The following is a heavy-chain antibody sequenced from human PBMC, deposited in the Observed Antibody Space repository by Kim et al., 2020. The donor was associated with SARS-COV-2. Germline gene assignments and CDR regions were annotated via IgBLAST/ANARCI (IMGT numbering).Heavy chain of an antibody. J-gene: IGHJ3*02. V-gene: IGHV1-46*01. Sequence: ASVKVSCKASGYTFTSYYMHWVRQAPGQGLEWMGIINPSGGSTSYAQKFQGRVTMTRDTSTSTVYMELSSLRSEDTAVYYCARDYDYVWGSYRSYDAFDIWGQGTMVTVSS. CDR2: INPSGGST. CDR1: GYTFTSYY. D-gene: IGHD3-16*02. CDR3: ARDYDYVWGSYRSYDAFDI.